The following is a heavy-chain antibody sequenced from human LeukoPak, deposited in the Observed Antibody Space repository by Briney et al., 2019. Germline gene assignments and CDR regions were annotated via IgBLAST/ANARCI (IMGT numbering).Heavy chain of an antibody. D-gene: IGHD1-26*01. V-gene: IGHV3-74*03. CDR1: GFTFDITW. CDR3: AKGLVGATYRPHPFQH. CDR2: ITSDGSST. Sequence: GGSLRLSCAASGFTFDITWLHWVRQPPGKGLVWVARITSDGSSTTYAESVKGRFTISRDNAKNTLYLQMNSLRAEDTAVYYCAKGLVGATYRPHPFQHWGQGTLVTVSS. J-gene: IGHJ1*01.